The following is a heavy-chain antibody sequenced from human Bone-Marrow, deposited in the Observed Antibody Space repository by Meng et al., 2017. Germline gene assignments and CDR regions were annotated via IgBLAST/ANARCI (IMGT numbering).Heavy chain of an antibody. CDR3: ARVHQPNYDFWSGYSNDAFDI. D-gene: IGHD3-3*01. CDR1: GYNFPDYY. Sequence: ASVKVSCKPSGYNFPDYYIHWVRRAPGQGLEWMGRINPKSGDTHYAQKFQARVTMTGDTSISTAYMELSRLRSDDTAVYYCARVHQPNYDFWSGYSNDAFDIWGQGTMVTVSS. V-gene: IGHV1-2*06. CDR2: INPKSGDT. J-gene: IGHJ3*02.